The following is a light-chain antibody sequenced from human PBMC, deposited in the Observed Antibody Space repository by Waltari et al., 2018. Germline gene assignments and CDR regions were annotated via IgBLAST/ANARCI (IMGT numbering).Light chain of an antibody. Sequence: HLALPQSPSASASLGAPVQLPPLSPRPSPPALAGHRPQPEKGPRYLMRPNSDGSHNQGGGVPARFSGASTGADGCLPISSLQSEDEAVDYCQTCDTGIHVLFGGGTKLTVL. J-gene: IGLJ2*01. CDR1: PRPSPPA. V-gene: IGLV4-69*01. CDR2: PNSDGSH. CDR3: QTCDTGIHVL.